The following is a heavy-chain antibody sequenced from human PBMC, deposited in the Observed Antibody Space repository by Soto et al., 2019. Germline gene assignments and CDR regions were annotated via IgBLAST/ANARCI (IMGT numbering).Heavy chain of an antibody. CDR1: AFTLTSLW. Sequence: SLRLSWAASAFTLTSLWMHWVRQSPGKGREWVAVMWNEGSNKYYADSVKGRFTLSRDNSKNTLYLQMNSLRAEDTAVYYCARGKFSGTPPLFDYWGQGTLVSVSS. CDR2: MWNEGSNK. CDR3: ARGKFSGTPPLFDY. V-gene: IGHV3-33*01. D-gene: IGHD1-1*01. J-gene: IGHJ4*02.